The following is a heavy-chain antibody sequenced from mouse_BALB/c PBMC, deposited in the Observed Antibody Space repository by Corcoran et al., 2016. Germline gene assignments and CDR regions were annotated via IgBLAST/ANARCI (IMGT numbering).Heavy chain of an antibody. V-gene: IGHV9-1*02. J-gene: IGHJ2*01. D-gene: IGHD2-14*01. CDR1: GYTFKNYG. CDR3: ARGYRYDFDY. Sequence: QIQLVQSGPELKKPGETVKISCKASGYTFKNYGMNWVKQAPGKGLKWMGWINTYTGEPTYVDDFKGRFAFSLDTSASTAYLQINNLINEDMATYFCARGYRYDFDYWGQGTTLTVSS. CDR2: INTYTGEP.